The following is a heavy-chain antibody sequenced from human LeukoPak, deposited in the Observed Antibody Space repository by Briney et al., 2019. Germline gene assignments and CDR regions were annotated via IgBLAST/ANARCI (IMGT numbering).Heavy chain of an antibody. CDR1: GFNISDFW. D-gene: IGHD2-2*02. CDR2: IKEDGTEK. Sequence: GGSLRLSCAASGFNISDFWMTWVRQAPGKGLEWVANIKEDGTEKHLVDSVKGRFTISRDNSKNTLYLQMNSLRAEDTAVYYCAKGLIPYCSSTSCYMPSDYWGQGTLVTVSS. CDR3: AKGLIPYCSSTSCYMPSDY. J-gene: IGHJ4*02. V-gene: IGHV3-7*03.